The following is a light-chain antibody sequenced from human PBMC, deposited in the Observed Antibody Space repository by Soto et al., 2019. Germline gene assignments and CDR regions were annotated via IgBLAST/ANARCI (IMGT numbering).Light chain of an antibody. Sequence: EILMTQSPATLSVSPGERATLSCRASQYISSNLAWYQQKPDQAPRFLIYGASTRATVIPTRFSGSGSGTDFTLTISSLQSEDFAVYYWQQYNNWPYTFGLGTQL. CDR2: GAS. V-gene: IGKV3-15*01. CDR1: QYISSN. CDR3: QQYNNWPYT. J-gene: IGKJ2*01.